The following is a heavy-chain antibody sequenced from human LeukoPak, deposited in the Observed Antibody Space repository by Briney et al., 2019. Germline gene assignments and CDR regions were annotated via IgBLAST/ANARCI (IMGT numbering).Heavy chain of an antibody. J-gene: IGHJ5*02. D-gene: IGHD6-19*01. V-gene: IGHV1-2*02. CDR3: ATSSSSGWYGRFDP. Sequence: ASVKVSCMSSGYTFTGYYIHWVRQAPGQGLEWMRRINPNSGGTNYAQKFQGRVTITRDTSISTAYMELSRLRSDDTAVYYCATSSSSGWYGRFDPWGQGTLVTVSS. CDR2: INPNSGGT. CDR1: GYTFTGYY.